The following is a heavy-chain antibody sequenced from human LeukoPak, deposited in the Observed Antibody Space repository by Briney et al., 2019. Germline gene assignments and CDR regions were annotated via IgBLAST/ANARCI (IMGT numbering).Heavy chain of an antibody. D-gene: IGHD3-22*01. V-gene: IGHV3-48*02. Sequence: GGSLRLSCAASGFIFSDFSMNWLRQAPGKGLEWVSYISGSSDTIYYADSVKGRFTTSRDNAENSPYLQMNSLRDEDTAVYFCARAPPNYYDSNGYYSPYDYWGQGTLVTVSS. J-gene: IGHJ4*02. CDR2: ISGSSDTI. CDR1: GFIFSDFS. CDR3: ARAPPNYYDSNGYYSPYDY.